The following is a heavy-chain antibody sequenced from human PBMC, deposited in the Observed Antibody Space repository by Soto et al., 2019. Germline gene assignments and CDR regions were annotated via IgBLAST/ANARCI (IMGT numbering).Heavy chain of an antibody. CDR1: GFTFNDYA. Sequence: GSLRLSCATSGFTFNDYAMYWVRQAPGQGLEWVAMISSDGHHQFYVDNLRGRFTVSRDNSKNTLFLQMNSLRPEDTAVYYCSRGTYYTQSSGLHADYWGPGPVVTVYS. CDR2: ISSDGHHQ. J-gene: IGHJ4*02. V-gene: IGHV3-30*03. CDR3: SRGTYYTQSSGLHADY. D-gene: IGHD3-22*01.